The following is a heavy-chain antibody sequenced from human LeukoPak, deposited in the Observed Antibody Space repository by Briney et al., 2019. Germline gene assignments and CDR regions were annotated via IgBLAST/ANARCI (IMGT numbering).Heavy chain of an antibody. Sequence: WETLSLTCNVSGGSMNDYYWSWVRQPPGKGLEWIGNIYYSGRTNYNPSLKSRVTISVDTSKKQFSLKLSSVTAADTAVYFCARKEGYYYAVDVWGQGTMVTVSS. CDR3: ARKEGYYYAVDV. CDR1: GGSMNDYY. J-gene: IGHJ6*02. V-gene: IGHV4-59*01. CDR2: IYYSGRT.